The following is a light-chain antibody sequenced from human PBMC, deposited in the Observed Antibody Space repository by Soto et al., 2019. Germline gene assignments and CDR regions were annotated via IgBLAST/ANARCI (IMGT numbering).Light chain of an antibody. CDR3: QQYGSSPLYT. J-gene: IGKJ2*01. CDR2: GAS. Sequence: EIVLTQSPGTLSLSPGERATLSCRASQSVSSSYLAWYQQKPGQAPRRLIYGASSRATGIPDRFSGSGSGTDVTLTISRLEPEDFAVYYCQQYGSSPLYTFGQGTKLEIK. V-gene: IGKV3-20*01. CDR1: QSVSSSY.